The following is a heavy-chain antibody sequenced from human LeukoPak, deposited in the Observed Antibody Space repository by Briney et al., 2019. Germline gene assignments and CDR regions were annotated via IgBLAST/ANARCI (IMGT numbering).Heavy chain of an antibody. CDR3: AQATKFSSCFGF. CDR2: NGGSGGST. Sequence: GGSLRLSCAASGFTFSSYAMSWVRQAPGKGLECVSGNGGSGGSTYYADSVKGRFTISRDNSKNTLYLQMNSLRAEDTAVYYCAQATKFSSCFGFWGQGTLVTVSS. J-gene: IGHJ4*02. V-gene: IGHV3-23*01. CDR1: GFTFSSYA. D-gene: IGHD2-2*01.